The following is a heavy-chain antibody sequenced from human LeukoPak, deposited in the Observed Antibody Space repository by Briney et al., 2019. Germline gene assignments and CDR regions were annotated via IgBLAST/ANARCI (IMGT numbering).Heavy chain of an antibody. CDR2: INQDGTEK. J-gene: IGHJ6*04. Sequence: GGSLRLSCAASGFTSTYWMSWVRQLPGKGLEWVANINQDGTEKYYVDSVKGRFTISRDNAKNSLYLQMNSLRAEDTAVYYCAELGITMIGGVWGKGTTVTISS. V-gene: IGHV3-7*01. D-gene: IGHD3-10*02. CDR1: GFTSTYW. CDR3: AELGITMIGGV.